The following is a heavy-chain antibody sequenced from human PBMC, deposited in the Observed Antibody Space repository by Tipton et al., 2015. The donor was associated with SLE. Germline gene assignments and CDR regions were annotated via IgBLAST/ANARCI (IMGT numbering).Heavy chain of an antibody. CDR1: GGSINNYY. Sequence: TLSLTCTVSGGSINNYYWSWIRQTPGKGREWIGYIYYSGSTNYNPSLKSRVTISVDTSKNQFSLKLSSVTAADTAVYYCARDHYSTSGWFDPWGQGTLVTVSS. D-gene: IGHD6-6*01. CDR2: IYYSGST. CDR3: ARDHYSTSGWFDP. J-gene: IGHJ5*02. V-gene: IGHV4-59*01.